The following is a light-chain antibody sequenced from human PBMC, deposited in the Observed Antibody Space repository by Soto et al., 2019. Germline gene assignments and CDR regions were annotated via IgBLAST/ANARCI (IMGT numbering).Light chain of an antibody. CDR3: QQRNRPPLT. V-gene: IGKV3-11*01. CDR2: DAS. J-gene: IGKJ5*01. CDR1: QSVDSD. Sequence: EIVLIQSPATLSLSPGERATLSCRASQSVDSDLAWYQQKPGQAPRLLIYDASNRATGVPARFSGSGSGTDFTLTISSLDPEDFAGYYCQQRNRPPLTFGQGTRLEI.